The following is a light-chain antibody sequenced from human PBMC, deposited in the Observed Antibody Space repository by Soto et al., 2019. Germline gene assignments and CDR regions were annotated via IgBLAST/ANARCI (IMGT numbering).Light chain of an antibody. J-gene: IGKJ2*01. V-gene: IGKV3-15*01. Sequence: DIVMTQSPATLSVSPGERATLSCRASRSVSNNLAWYQQRPGQAPRLLIYGASTMATGIPGRFSGSGSETESNLTLSSRQSEDVAVESCQQQSICPSTQTFGQGTKLEIK. CDR2: GAS. CDR3: QQQSICPSTQT. CDR1: RSVSNN.